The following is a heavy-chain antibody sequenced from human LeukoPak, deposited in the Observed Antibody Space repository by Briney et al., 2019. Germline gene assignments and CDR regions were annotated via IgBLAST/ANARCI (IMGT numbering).Heavy chain of an antibody. CDR3: ARARNYDFWSGYYSFDY. V-gene: IGHV4-61*02. Sequence: SETLSLTCTVSGGSISSGSYYWSWIRQPAGKGLEWIGRIYTSGSTNYNPSLKSRVTISVDTSKNRFSLKLSSVTAADTAVYYCARARNYDFWSGYYSFDYWGQGTLVTVSS. CDR1: GGSISSGSYY. J-gene: IGHJ4*02. D-gene: IGHD3-3*01. CDR2: IYTSGST.